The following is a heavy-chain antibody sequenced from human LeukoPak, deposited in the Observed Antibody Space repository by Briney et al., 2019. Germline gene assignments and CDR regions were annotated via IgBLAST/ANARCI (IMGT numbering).Heavy chain of an antibody. V-gene: IGHV4-34*01. CDR2: KHNGNT. D-gene: IGHD3-3*01. CDR1: GGVFRGFY. CDR3: ARSTKGRGTIFGVVPTQRDWFDP. Sequence: PLGTPFPPLAFLGGVFRGFYSGWGRHPPREGAGLDWGNKHNGNTNYNPSLKSRVTISVDTSKNQFSLKLSSVTAADTAVYYCARSTKGRGTIFGVVPTQRDWFDPWGQGTLVTVSS. J-gene: IGHJ5*02.